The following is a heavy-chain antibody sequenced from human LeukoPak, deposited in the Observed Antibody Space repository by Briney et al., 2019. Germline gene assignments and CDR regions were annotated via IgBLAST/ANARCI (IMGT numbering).Heavy chain of an antibody. Sequence: GGSLRLSCAASGYTFSTYEMNWVRQAPGKGLEWVSYVSSSGSTIYYADSVKGRFTISRDNAKNSLYLQMNSLRAEDTAVYYCARDIEGTSSSWYLDYYYGMDVWGQGTTVTVSS. V-gene: IGHV3-48*03. D-gene: IGHD6-13*01. CDR3: ARDIEGTSSSWYLDYYYGMDV. CDR2: VSSSGSTI. CDR1: GYTFSTYE. J-gene: IGHJ6*02.